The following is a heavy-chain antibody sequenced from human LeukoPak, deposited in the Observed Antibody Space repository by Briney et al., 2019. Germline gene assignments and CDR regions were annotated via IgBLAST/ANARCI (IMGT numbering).Heavy chain of an antibody. Sequence: SETLSLTCTVSGGSISSSSYYWGWIRQPPGKELEWIGSIYYSGSTYYNPSLKSRVTISVDTSKNQFSLKLSSVTAADTAVYYCASRGWDEDGGHYYYYYGMDVWGQGTTVTVSS. CDR2: IYYSGST. J-gene: IGHJ6*02. CDR3: ASRGWDEDGGHYYYYYGMDV. CDR1: GGSISSSSYY. V-gene: IGHV4-39*01. D-gene: IGHD4-23*01.